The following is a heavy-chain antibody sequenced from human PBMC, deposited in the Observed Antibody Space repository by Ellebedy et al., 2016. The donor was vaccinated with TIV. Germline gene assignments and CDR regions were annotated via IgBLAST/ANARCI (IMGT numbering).Heavy chain of an antibody. Sequence: GASLKISCKGSGYSFTSYWIGWVRQIPGKGLEWMGIIYPGDSDTRYSPSFQGLVTISADKSISTAYLQGSSLKASDTAMYYCARGMVRGVTRPWYYGMDVWGQGTTVTVSS. CDR2: IYPGDSDT. CDR3: ARGMVRGVTRPWYYGMDV. V-gene: IGHV5-51*01. CDR1: GYSFTSYW. D-gene: IGHD3-10*01. J-gene: IGHJ6*02.